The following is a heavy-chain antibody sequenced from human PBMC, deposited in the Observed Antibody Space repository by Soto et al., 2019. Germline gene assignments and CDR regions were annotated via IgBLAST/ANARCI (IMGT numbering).Heavy chain of an antibody. D-gene: IGHD3-3*01. J-gene: IGHJ2*01. V-gene: IGHV3-33*01. CDR1: GFTFSSYG. CDR2: IWYDGSNK. CDR3: ARDPPILGYFDL. Sequence: QVQLVESGGGVVQPGRSLRLSCAASGFTFSSYGMHWVSQAPGKGLEWVAVIWYDGSNKYYADSVKGRFTIARDNAKNTLYLQMNSLRAEDTAVYYCARDPPILGYFDLWGRGTLVTVSS.